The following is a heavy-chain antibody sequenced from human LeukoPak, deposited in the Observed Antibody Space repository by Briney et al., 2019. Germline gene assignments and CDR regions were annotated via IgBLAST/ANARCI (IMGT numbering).Heavy chain of an antibody. CDR3: ARGGSGYPLDY. Sequence: PSETLSLTCAVSSGSMSSYYWSWIRQPPGKGLEWIGYIYYTGVTNYSPSLKRRLTISLDTAMKQFSLNLRSVTAADTAMYYCARGGSGYPLDYWGQGTRVTVSS. V-gene: IGHV4-59*01. CDR1: SGSMSSYY. D-gene: IGHD3-22*01. J-gene: IGHJ4*02. CDR2: IYYTGVT.